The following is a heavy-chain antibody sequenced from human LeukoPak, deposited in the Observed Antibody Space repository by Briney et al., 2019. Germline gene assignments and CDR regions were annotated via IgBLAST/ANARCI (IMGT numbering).Heavy chain of an antibody. CDR3: GRVVFEDAPTFFDY. D-gene: IGHD2-15*01. CDR2: IYYTGNT. J-gene: IGHJ4*02. Sequence: SETLSLTCTVSGGSMNNDYWTWIRQPPGKGLEWIGYIYYTGNTNYNPSLKSRVTISIDTSKNQFSLKLRSVTAADTAVYYWGRVVFEDAPTFFDYGAQGPLAPVPS. V-gene: IGHV4-59*01. CDR1: GGSMNNDY.